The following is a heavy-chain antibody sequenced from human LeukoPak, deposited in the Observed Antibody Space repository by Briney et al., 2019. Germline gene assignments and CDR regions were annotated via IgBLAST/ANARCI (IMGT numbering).Heavy chain of an antibody. J-gene: IGHJ3*02. D-gene: IGHD4-17*01. CDR1: GFTFSDYY. CDR3: ARNGDYASDAFDI. Sequence: PGGSLRLSCAASGFTFSDYYMSWIRQAPRKGLEWVSYISSSGSTIYYADSVKGRFTISRDNAKNSLYLQMNSLRAEDTAVYYCARNGDYASDAFDIWGQGTMVTVSS. V-gene: IGHV3-11*04. CDR2: ISSSGSTI.